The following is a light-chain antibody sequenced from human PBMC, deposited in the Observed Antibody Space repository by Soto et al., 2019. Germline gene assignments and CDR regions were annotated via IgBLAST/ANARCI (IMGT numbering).Light chain of an antibody. CDR2: GAS. V-gene: IGKV3-20*01. CDR3: QQYGSSPIT. Sequence: EIVLTQSPGTLSLSPGERATLSCRASQTVSSSYLAWYQQKPGQAPRLLIYGASTRAAGIPDRFSGSGSGTDFTLTISRLEPEDFAVYYCQQYGSSPITFGQGTRLEIK. J-gene: IGKJ5*01. CDR1: QTVSSSY.